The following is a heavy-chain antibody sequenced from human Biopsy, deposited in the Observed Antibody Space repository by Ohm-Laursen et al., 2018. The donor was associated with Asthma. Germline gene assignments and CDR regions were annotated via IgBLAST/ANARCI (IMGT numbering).Heavy chain of an antibody. CDR1: PGSFSGFF. CDR2: TNERGVT. J-gene: IGHJ6*02. V-gene: IGHV4-34*01. CDR3: ARGPELAV. Sequence: SETLSLTCDVYPGSFSGFFWTWIRQSPGKGLEWIGETNERGVTNNNPSLKSRVIISIDTYWNRVSLKLTSVTAADTAVYYCARGPELAVWGQGTTVTVSS.